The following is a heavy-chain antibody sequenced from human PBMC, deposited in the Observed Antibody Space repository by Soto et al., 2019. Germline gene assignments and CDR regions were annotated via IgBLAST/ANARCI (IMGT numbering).Heavy chain of an antibody. CDR2: ISGSGGST. V-gene: IGHV3-23*01. Sequence: GSLRLSCAASGFTFSSYAMSWVRQAPGKGLEWVSAISGSGGSTYYADSVKGRFTISRDNSKNTLYLQMNSLRAEDTAVYYCAKIPYYYGSGSAKLDSSGQGSLVTGSS. J-gene: IGHJ5*01. D-gene: IGHD3-10*01. CDR3: AKIPYYYGSGSAKLDS. CDR1: GFTFSSYA.